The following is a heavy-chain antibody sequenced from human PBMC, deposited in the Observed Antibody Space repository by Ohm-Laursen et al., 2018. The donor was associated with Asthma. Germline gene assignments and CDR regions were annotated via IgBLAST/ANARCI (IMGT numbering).Heavy chain of an antibody. D-gene: IGHD6-13*01. CDR3: AKAQSPYSSSWYQRHYYYYYGMDV. CDR1: GYSFSLYS. Sequence: SLRLSCAASGYSFSLYSIHWIRQAPGKGLEWVASISTASTFIYYADSVRGRFTTSRDNAKNLVYLQMNSLRAEDTALYYCAKAQSPYSSSWYQRHYYYYYGMDVWGRGTTVTVSS. CDR2: ISTASTFI. V-gene: IGHV3-21*04. J-gene: IGHJ6*02.